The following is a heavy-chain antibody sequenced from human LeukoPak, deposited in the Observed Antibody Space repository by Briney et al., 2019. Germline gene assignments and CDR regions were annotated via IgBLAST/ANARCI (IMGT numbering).Heavy chain of an antibody. D-gene: IGHD3-16*02. Sequence: ASVKVSCKVSGYTLTELSMHWVRQAPGKGLEWMGGFDPEDGETIYAQKFQGRVTMTEDTSTDTAYMELSSLRSEDTAVYYCATRHTITFGGVIALGYYDMDVWGQGTTVTVSS. V-gene: IGHV1-24*01. J-gene: IGHJ6*02. CDR1: GYTLTELS. CDR2: FDPEDGET. CDR3: ATRHTITFGGVIALGYYDMDV.